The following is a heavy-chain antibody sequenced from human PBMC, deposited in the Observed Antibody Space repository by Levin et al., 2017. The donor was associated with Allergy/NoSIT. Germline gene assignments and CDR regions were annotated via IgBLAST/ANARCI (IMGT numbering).Heavy chain of an antibody. CDR3: ARVSGPIAAAGTFDY. CDR1: GGSISSYY. V-gene: IGHV4-59*01. Sequence: SETLSLTCTVSGGSISSYYWSWIRQPPGKGLEWIGYIYYSGSTNYNPSLKSRVTISVDTSKNQFSLKLSSVTAADTAVYYCARVSGPIAAAGTFDYWGQGTLVTVSS. J-gene: IGHJ4*02. CDR2: IYYSGST. D-gene: IGHD6-13*01.